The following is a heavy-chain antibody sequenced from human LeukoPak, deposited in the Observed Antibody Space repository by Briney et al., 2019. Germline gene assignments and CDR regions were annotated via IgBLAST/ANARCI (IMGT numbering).Heavy chain of an antibody. V-gene: IGHV3-23*01. Sequence: PGGSLRLSCAASGFTFSSYAMSWVRQAPGKGLEWVSAISGSGGSTYNADSVKGRFTISRDNSKNTLYLQMNSLRAEDTAVYYCAKDQELVGGYVLSYYYGMDVWGQGTTVTVSS. CDR2: ISGSGGST. CDR3: AKDQELVGGYVLSYYYGMDV. J-gene: IGHJ6*02. D-gene: IGHD5-12*01. CDR1: GFTFSSYA.